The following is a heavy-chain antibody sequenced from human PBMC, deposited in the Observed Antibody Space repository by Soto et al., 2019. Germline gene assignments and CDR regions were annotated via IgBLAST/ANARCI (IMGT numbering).Heavy chain of an antibody. CDR3: ARGVRLFRGSFDP. V-gene: IGHV4-59*01. D-gene: IGHD2-15*01. CDR1: GDFISNNY. CDR2: MYYTGET. Sequence: SETLSLTCTVSGDFISNNYWNWIRQPPGKGLEWIGYMYYTGETIHNPSLKSRVTMSVDTSKNQFSLNLTSVTAADTAVYYCARGVRLFRGSFDPWGQGTLVTVSS. J-gene: IGHJ5*02.